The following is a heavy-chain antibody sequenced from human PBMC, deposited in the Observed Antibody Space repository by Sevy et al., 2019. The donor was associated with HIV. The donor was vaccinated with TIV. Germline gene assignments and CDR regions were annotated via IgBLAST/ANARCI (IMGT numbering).Heavy chain of an antibody. CDR3: AKVAGSGTYYSGDFDF. D-gene: IGHD3-10*01. Sequence: GGSLRLSCEVSGLTFVNYAMSWIRQAPGKGLEWVSGISSSGRTTYYADSVKGRFTISRENSKNTLYLQMNSLRAEDTAIYYCAKVAGSGTYYSGDFDFWGQGTLVTVSS. CDR2: ISSSGRTT. CDR1: GLTFVNYA. J-gene: IGHJ4*02. V-gene: IGHV3-23*01.